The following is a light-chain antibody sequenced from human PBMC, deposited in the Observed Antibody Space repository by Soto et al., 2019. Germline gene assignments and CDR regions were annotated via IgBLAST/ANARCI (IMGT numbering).Light chain of an antibody. CDR3: RSYAGYSSVV. J-gene: IGLJ2*01. CDR1: SSDVGGYVY. V-gene: IGLV2-8*01. Sequence: QSVLTQPPSASGSPGQSVTISCFGTSSDVGGYVYVSWHQQHPGKAHNLMLYDVTKRPSGVPDCFSASNSGKTASLTGSGRHAEDEADYYCRSYAGYSSVVFGGGTKLTVL. CDR2: DVT.